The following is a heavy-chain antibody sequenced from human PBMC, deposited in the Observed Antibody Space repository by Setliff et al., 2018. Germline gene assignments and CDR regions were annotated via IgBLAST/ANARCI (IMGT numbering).Heavy chain of an antibody. V-gene: IGHV1-3*03. CDR2: LNPGNGDT. J-gene: IGHJ6*03. D-gene: IGHD6-13*01. CDR3: ATGGIAAVEGYYFYMDV. CDR1: GFTFSNYA. Sequence: ASVTVSCKASGFTFSNYAIHWLRQAPGQRLEWVGWLNPGNGDTRFSPQLKDRVTITRDTSASTAYMELRSLRLEDMAVYYCATGGIAAVEGYYFYMDVWGGGTTVTVSS.